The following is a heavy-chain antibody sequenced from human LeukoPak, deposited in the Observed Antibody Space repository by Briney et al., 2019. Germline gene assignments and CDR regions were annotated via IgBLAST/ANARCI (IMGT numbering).Heavy chain of an antibody. V-gene: IGHV4-59*01. CDR2: IYYSGST. CDR3: ARESGGNWFDP. J-gene: IGHJ5*02. CDR1: GGSISSYY. Sequence: SETLSLTCTVSGGSISSYYWSWIRQPPGKGLEWIGYIYYSGSTNYNPSLKSRVTISVDTSKNQFSLKLSSVTAADTAVYYCARESGGNWFDPWGQGTLVTVSS. D-gene: IGHD3-16*01.